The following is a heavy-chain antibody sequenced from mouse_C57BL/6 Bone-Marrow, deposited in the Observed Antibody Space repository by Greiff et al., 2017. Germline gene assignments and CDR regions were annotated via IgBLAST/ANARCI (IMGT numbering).Heavy chain of an antibody. J-gene: IGHJ3*01. CDR1: GYTFTSYW. CDR2: IDPSDSYT. V-gene: IGHV1-69*01. Sequence: QVQLQQPGAELVKPGASVKMSCKASGYTFTSYWMHWVKQRPGQGLEWIGEIDPSDSYTNYNQKFKGKSTLTVDKSSSTAYMQLSSLTSEDSAVYYCASQYDYDSFADWGQGTLVTVSA. CDR3: ASQYDYDSFAD. D-gene: IGHD2-4*01.